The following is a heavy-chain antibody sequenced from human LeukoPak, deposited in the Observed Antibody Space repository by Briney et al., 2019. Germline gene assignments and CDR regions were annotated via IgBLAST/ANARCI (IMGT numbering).Heavy chain of an antibody. J-gene: IGHJ4*02. CDR3: ARDANKSNYRFDY. CDR1: GFTFTDYD. Sequence: GASVKVSCNTSGFTFTDYDIHWVRQAPGQGLEWMGRINPNSGGTNSAQKFQGRVTMTTDTSIATAYMELSSLRSDDTAVYYCARDANKSNYRFDYWGQGTLVTASS. D-gene: IGHD1-7*01. V-gene: IGHV1-2*06. CDR2: INPNSGGT.